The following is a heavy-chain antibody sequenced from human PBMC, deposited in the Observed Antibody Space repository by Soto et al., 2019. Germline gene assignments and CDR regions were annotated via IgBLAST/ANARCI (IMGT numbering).Heavy chain of an antibody. V-gene: IGHV3-23*01. CDR2: ISGSGGST. Sequence: EVQLLESGGGLVQPGGSLRLSCAASGFTFSSYAMSWVRQAPGNGLEWVSAISGSGGSTYYADSVKGRFTISGDNSKTSRYLQMITRTTYDTAVYYCVTDLGAYCGGGSCCEDPGGQGTLVTVCS. J-gene: IGHJ5*02. CDR3: VTDLGAYCGGGSCCEDP. CDR1: GFTFSSYA. D-gene: IGHD2-15*01.